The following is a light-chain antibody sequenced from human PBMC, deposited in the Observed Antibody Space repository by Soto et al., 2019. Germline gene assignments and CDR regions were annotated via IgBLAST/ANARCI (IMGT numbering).Light chain of an antibody. J-gene: IGKJ2*01. CDR2: GTS. CDR1: QTISSAY. Sequence: DIVLTQSPGTLSLSPGETATLSCRASQTISSAYFAWYSQKRGQPPRLLIYGTSSRDTGIPDRFSGSGSGTDFTLTISRVEPEDFAVYYCQQYASSPLYSFGQGTKLEIK. CDR3: QQYASSPLYS. V-gene: IGKV3-20*01.